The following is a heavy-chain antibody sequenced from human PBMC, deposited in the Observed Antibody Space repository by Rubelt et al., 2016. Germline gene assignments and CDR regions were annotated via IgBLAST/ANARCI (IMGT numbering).Heavy chain of an antibody. Sequence: QLQLQESGPGLVQPLETLSLTCTISGDSISSNSFYWGWIRQPPGTGLEWIGSIDYSGSTYSNPSLRSRVTMSVDTSKNQFSLKLSSVTAADTAVYYCARHAFIVTTGSFWDYWGQGTLITVSS. J-gene: IGHJ4*02. CDR2: IDYSGST. D-gene: IGHD4-17*01. CDR3: ARHAFIVTTGSFWDY. CDR1: GDSISSNSFY. V-gene: IGHV4-39*01.